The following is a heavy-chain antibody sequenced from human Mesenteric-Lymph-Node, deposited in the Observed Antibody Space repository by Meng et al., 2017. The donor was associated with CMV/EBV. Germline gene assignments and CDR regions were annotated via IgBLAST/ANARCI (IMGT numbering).Heavy chain of an antibody. Sequence: TFSGFSLSTSGVSVGCIRQPPGKALEWLALIYWDDDKRYSPSLKGRLTITKDTSKNQVVLTMTNMDPVDTASYYCARQWLGELAFDSWGQGALVTVS. V-gene: IGHV2-5*02. J-gene: IGHJ4*02. CDR1: GFSLSTSGVS. CDR2: IYWDDDK. D-gene: IGHD3-10*01. CDR3: ARQWLGELAFDS.